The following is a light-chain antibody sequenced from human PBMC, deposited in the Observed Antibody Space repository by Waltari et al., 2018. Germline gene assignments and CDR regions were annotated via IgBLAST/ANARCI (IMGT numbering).Light chain of an antibody. V-gene: IGKV3-20*01. CDR2: GAS. J-gene: IGKJ2*01. CDR3: QQYGSSPYT. Sequence: EIVLTQSPGTLSLSPGERAPLSCRASQSVSSSYLAWYQQKPGQAPRLLLYGASSRATGIPDRFSGGGSRTDFTLTISRLEPEDFAVYYCQQYGSSPYTFGQGTKLEIK. CDR1: QSVSSSY.